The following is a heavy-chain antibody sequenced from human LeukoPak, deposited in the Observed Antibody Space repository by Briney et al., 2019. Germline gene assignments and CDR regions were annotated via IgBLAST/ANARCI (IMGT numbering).Heavy chain of an antibody. D-gene: IGHD2-21*02. CDR2: IRYYGSNK. J-gene: IGHJ6*03. CDR1: GFTFSSYG. CDR3: AKGGLVVVVTVYYMDV. Sequence: GGPLRLSCAASGFTFSSYGMHWVRHAPDKGLEWVAFIRYYGSNKHYADSVKRRFTISRDNSKNTLYLQMKSLSAEDTAVYYCAKGGLVVVVTVYYMDVWGKGTTVTVSS. V-gene: IGHV3-30*02.